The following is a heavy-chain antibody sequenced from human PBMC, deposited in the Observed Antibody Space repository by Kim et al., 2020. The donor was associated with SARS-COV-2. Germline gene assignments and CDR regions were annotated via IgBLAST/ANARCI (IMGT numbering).Heavy chain of an antibody. CDR1: GFTFSSYW. J-gene: IGHJ4*02. Sequence: GGSLRLSCAASGFTFSSYWMHWVRQAPGKGLVWVARIYNDGSIISYADSVKGRFTISRDNAKNTVYLQINSLRGEDTAVYYCARGGLQGGKTKDYWGQG. CDR2: IYNDGSII. V-gene: IGHV3-74*01. CDR3: ARGGLQGGKTKDY. D-gene: IGHD1-1*01.